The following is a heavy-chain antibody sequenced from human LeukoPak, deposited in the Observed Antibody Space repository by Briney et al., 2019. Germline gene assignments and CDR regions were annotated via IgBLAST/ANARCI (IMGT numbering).Heavy chain of an antibody. V-gene: IGHV1-69*13. Sequence: SVKVSCKASGGTFSSYAISWVRQAPGQGLEWMGGIIPIFGTANYAQKFQGRVTITADESTSTAYMELSSLRSEDTAVYYCARVPENEYGDLYYMDVWGKGTTVTVSS. J-gene: IGHJ6*03. CDR1: GGTFSSYA. D-gene: IGHD4-17*01. CDR2: IIPIFGTA. CDR3: ARVPENEYGDLYYMDV.